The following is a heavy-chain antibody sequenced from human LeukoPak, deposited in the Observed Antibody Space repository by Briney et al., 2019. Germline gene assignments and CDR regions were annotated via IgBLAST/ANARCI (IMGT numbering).Heavy chain of an antibody. J-gene: IGHJ4*02. Sequence: PGGSLRLSCVASGFTFSSYWMSWVRQAPGKGLEWVANINQDGSEKYYVDSVKGRFTISRDNAKNSLYLQMNSLRAEDTAVYYCARSLLDSSGYYSWGQGTLVAVSS. V-gene: IGHV3-7*01. D-gene: IGHD3-22*01. CDR3: ARSLLDSSGYYS. CDR2: INQDGSEK. CDR1: GFTFSSYW.